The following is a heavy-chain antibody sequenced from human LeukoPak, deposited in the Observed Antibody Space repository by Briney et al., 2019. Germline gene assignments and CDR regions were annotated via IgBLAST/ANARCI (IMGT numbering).Heavy chain of an antibody. V-gene: IGHV1-2*02. CDR2: INPNSGGT. CDR1: GYTFTGYY. CDR3: ATDCSSTSCYLFDP. J-gene: IGHJ5*02. D-gene: IGHD2-2*01. Sequence: RASVKVSCKASGYTFTGYYMHWVRQAPGQGLEWMGWINPNSGGTNYAQKFQGRITMTRDTSISTAYMELSRLRSDDTAVYYCATDCSSTSCYLFDPWGQGTLVTVS.